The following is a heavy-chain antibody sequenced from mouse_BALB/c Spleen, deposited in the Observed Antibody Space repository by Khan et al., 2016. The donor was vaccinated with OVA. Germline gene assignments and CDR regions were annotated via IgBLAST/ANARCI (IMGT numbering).Heavy chain of an antibody. Sequence: VQLQQSGPELVKPRASVRISCRASGYTFTSYYIHWVKQRPGQGLEWIGWMYPGNVNTKYNEKFKGKATLTADKSSRTAFMQLSSLTSEDAAVYFCARGGYYGNYRAWFAYWGQGTLVTVSA. D-gene: IGHD2-1*01. CDR1: GYTFTSYY. CDR3: ARGGYYGNYRAWFAY. CDR2: MYPGNVNT. J-gene: IGHJ3*01. V-gene: IGHV1S56*01.